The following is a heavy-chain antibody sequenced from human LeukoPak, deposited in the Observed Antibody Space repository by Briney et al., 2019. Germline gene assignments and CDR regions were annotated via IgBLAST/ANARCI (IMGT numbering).Heavy chain of an antibody. D-gene: IGHD2-2*01. CDR3: ARGDSGLVVPSSREYNWFDP. Sequence: SETLSLTCTVSGGSISSYYWSWIRQPPGKGLEWIGYIYYSGSTNYNPSLKSRVTISVDTSKNQFSLKLSSVTAADTAVYYCARGDSGLVVPSSREYNWFDPWGQGTLVTVSS. V-gene: IGHV4-59*12. CDR1: GGSISSYY. CDR2: IYYSGST. J-gene: IGHJ5*02.